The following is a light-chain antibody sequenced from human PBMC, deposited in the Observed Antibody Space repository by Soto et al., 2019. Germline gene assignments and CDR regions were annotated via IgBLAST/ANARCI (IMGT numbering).Light chain of an antibody. Sequence: EIVMTQSPATLSLSPGERATLSCRASQSISSTNLAWYQQKPGQVPRVLIYGASTRATEIPARFSGSGSGTESTLTIDSLQSEDFAVYYCQQYNNWPRTFGQGTKVDIK. CDR2: GAS. CDR1: QSISSTN. J-gene: IGKJ1*01. CDR3: QQYNNWPRT. V-gene: IGKV3-15*01.